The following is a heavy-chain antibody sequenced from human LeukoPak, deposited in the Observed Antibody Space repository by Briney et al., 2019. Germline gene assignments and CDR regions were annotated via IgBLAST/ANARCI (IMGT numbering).Heavy chain of an antibody. Sequence: GGSLRLSCAASGFTFSNYAIHWVRQAPGKGLEWVTVISYDGSNKYYADSVKGRFTISRDNAKNSLYLQLNSLRAEDTALYYCARDNPPDYWGQGTLVTVSS. J-gene: IGHJ4*02. CDR1: GFTFSNYA. CDR3: ARDNPPDY. V-gene: IGHV3-30-3*01. CDR2: ISYDGSNK.